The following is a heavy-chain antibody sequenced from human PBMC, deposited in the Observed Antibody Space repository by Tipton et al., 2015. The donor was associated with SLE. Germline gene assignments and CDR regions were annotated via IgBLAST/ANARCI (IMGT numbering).Heavy chain of an antibody. CDR1: GFTFNSHA. CDR3: AKGRGTLYQNWHFDL. J-gene: IGHJ2*01. Sequence: SLRLSCAASGFTFNSHAMNWVRQAPGKGLEWVAGISGSGGSTYYADSVKGRFTISRDNSKNTLYLQLNSLRAEDTAVYYCAKGRGTLYQNWHFDLWGRGSLVTVSS. CDR2: ISGSGGST. V-gene: IGHV3-23*01. D-gene: IGHD1-26*01.